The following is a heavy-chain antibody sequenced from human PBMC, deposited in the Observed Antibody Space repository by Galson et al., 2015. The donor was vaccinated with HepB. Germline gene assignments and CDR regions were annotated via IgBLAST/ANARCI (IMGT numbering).Heavy chain of an antibody. D-gene: IGHD6-13*01. V-gene: IGHV3-21*01. CDR1: GFTFSSYS. J-gene: IGHJ4*02. Sequence: SLRLSCAASGFTFSSYSMNWVRQAPGKGLEWVSSISSSSSYIYYADSVKGRFTISRDNAKNSLYLQMNSLRAEDTAVYYCARMGPKGSSSFDYWGQGTLVTVSS. CDR3: ARMGPKGSSSFDY. CDR2: ISSSSSYI.